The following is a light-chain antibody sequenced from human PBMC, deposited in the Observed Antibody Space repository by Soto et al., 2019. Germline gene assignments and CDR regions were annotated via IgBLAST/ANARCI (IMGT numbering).Light chain of an antibody. CDR2: YEX. V-gene: IGKV3-20*01. CDR1: PRVSSSY. CDR3: RQYKNWPNIT. J-gene: IGKJ5*01. Sequence: IVFTQSPGTLSLSPGERATLSXRASPRVSSSYLAWYQQKPXXXTRLXXXYEXNRGTGILAKFSGSGSGRDFTLTISSMQSEDFAGYYCRQYKNWPNITFGQGTRLEIK.